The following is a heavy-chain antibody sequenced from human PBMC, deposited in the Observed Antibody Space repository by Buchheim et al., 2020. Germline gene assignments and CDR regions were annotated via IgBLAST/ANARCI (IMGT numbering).Heavy chain of an antibody. V-gene: IGHV3-74*03. CDR3: SKDMSGAEDS. Sequence: EVQVVESGGGLVQPGGSLRLSCAASGFTFGRYWMHWVRQAPGGALVWVSRINEGGSHTTYTDSVKGRFTISRDNAKNTLYLQMNSLTAEDTAVYYCSKDMSGAEDSWGQGTL. CDR2: INEGGSHT. D-gene: IGHD2-15*01. J-gene: IGHJ4*02. CDR1: GFTFGRYW.